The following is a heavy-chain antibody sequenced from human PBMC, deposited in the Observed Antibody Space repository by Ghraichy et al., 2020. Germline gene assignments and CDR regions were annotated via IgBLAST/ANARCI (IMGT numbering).Heavy chain of an antibody. CDR3: AGVGDGILDY. D-gene: IGHD3-16*01. Sequence: ASVKVSCKASGYTFSNYAINWVRQAPGQGLEWMGWNSAYTGNTNYAQKFHDRVTMTTDTSTDTAYMELRGLRSDDTAVYYCAGVGDGILDYWGQGTLVTVSS. J-gene: IGHJ4*02. CDR1: GYTFSNYA. V-gene: IGHV1-18*01. CDR2: NSAYTGNT.